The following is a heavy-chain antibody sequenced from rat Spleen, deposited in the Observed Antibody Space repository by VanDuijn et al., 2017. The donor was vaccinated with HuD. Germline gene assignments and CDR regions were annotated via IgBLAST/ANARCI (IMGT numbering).Heavy chain of an antibody. CDR2: ILYDGSNS. CDR1: GFTFNDYY. D-gene: IGHD1-6*01. Sequence: EVQLVESGGGLVQPGRSLKLSCVASGFTFNDYYMAWVHQAPTKGLEWVATILYDGSNSYYRDSVKGRFTISRDNAKSTLYLQLDSLRSEDTATYYCARGGFFRHWGQGVMVTVSS. V-gene: IGHV5-7*01. J-gene: IGHJ2*01. CDR3: ARGGFFRH.